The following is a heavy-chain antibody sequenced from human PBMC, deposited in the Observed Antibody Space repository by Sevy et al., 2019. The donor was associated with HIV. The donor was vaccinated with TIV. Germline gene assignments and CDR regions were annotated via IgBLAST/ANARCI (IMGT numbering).Heavy chain of an antibody. D-gene: IGHD3-10*01. CDR3: AIDTSYCYLDV. CDR1: GFSFSNYW. V-gene: IGHV3-7*01. CDR2: IKRDGSVK. Sequence: GGSLRLSCVVSGFSFSNYWMTWVRQAPGKGLEWVANIKRDGSVKTYVDSVKGRFTISRDNAKNSLFLQMNSLSAEDSSVYYWAIDTSYCYLDVWGKGTTVTVSS. J-gene: IGHJ6*03.